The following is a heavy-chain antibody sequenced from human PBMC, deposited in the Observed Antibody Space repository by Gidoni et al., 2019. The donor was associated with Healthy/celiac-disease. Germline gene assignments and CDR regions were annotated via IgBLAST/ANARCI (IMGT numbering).Heavy chain of an antibody. CDR3: AKGDYYDFWSGYFPEYYYYYYGMDV. V-gene: IGHV3-23*01. J-gene: IGHJ6*02. D-gene: IGHD3-3*01. CDR2: ISGSGGRT. CDR1: GFTFSSYA. Sequence: EVQLLESGGGLVQPGGSLSLSCSASGFTFSSYAMSWVRQAPGKGLEWVSAISGSGGRTYYADSVKGRFTISRDNSKNTLYLQMNSLRAEDTAVYYCAKGDYYDFWSGYFPEYYYYYYGMDVWGQGTTVTVSS.